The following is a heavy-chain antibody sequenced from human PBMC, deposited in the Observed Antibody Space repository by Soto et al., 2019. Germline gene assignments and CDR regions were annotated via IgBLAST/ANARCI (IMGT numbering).Heavy chain of an antibody. J-gene: IGHJ3*02. CDR2: IIPIFGTA. CDR3: ARDFGNFDAFDI. V-gene: IGHV1-69*13. D-gene: IGHD1-7*01. Sequence: ASVKVSCKASGGTFSSYAISWVRQAPGQGLEWMGGIIPIFGTANYAQKFQGGVTITADESTSTAYMELSSLRSEDTAVYYCARDFGNFDAFDIWGQGTMVTVSS. CDR1: GGTFSSYA.